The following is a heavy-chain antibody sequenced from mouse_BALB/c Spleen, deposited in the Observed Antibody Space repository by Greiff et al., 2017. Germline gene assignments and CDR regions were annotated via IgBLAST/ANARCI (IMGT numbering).Heavy chain of an antibody. Sequence: EVKLVESGGGLVQPKGSLKLSCAASGFTFNTYAMNWVRQAPGKGLEWVARIRSKSNNYATYYADSVKDRFTISRDDSQSMLYLQMNNLKTEDTAMYYCVRHGVGLFDYWGQGTTLTVSS. CDR3: VRHGVGLFDY. CDR1: GFTFNTYA. V-gene: IGHV10-1*02. D-gene: IGHD4-1*01. CDR2: IRSKSNNYAT. J-gene: IGHJ2*01.